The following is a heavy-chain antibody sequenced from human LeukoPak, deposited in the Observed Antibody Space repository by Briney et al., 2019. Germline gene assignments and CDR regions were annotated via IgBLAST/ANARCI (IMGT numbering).Heavy chain of an antibody. CDR1: GFLFSHYV. Sequence: GGSLRLSCAASGFLFSHYVMTWVRQAPGKGLEWVSAISGSGGLTYYADSVKGRFTISSDNSEKTLFLQLNGLRADDTAVYYCAEEVSDCDILSGYSAYNRLGPWGQGTLVTVSS. CDR3: AEEVSDCDILSGYSAYNRLGP. D-gene: IGHD3-9*01. CDR2: ISGSGGLT. J-gene: IGHJ5*02. V-gene: IGHV3-23*01.